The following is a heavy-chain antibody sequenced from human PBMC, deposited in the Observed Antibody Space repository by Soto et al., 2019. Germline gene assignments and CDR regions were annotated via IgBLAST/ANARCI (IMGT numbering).Heavy chain of an antibody. J-gene: IGHJ6*03. CDR2: IYYSGST. Sequence: SGSLPRPCTVARCSISNYYLSSIPQPPRRGPEWIGYIYYSGSTNSNPSLKSRVTISVDTSKNQFSLKLSSVTAAATAVYYCARERFGGETAGHVLSYYYYMDVWGKGTTVTVSS. CDR3: ARERFGGETAGHVLSYYYYMDV. D-gene: IGHD3-10*01. CDR1: RCSISNYY. V-gene: IGHV4-59*01.